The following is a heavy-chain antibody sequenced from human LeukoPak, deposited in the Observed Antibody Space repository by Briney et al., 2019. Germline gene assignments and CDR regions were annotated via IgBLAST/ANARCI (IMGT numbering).Heavy chain of an antibody. CDR1: GYTFTDYY. V-gene: IGHV7-4-1*02. CDR3: AREGGSGPGSYYYYGMDV. D-gene: IGHD3-10*01. Sequence: ASVKVSCKASGYTFTDYYIHWVRQAPGQGLEWMGWINTNTGNPTYAQGFTGRFVFSLDTSVNTTYLQISTLKAEDTAVYYCAREGGSGPGSYYYYGMDVWGQGTTVTVSS. J-gene: IGHJ6*02. CDR2: INTNTGNP.